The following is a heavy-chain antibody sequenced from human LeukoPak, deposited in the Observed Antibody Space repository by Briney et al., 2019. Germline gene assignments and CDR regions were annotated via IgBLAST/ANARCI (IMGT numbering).Heavy chain of an antibody. CDR1: GYTFTVYY. J-gene: IGHJ4*02. CDR3: ARDYCGGDCFPDY. Sequence: ASVTVSCTASGYTFTVYYVHWVRQAPGQGLEWMGRINPNSGDTNYAQKFQGRVTMTRDTSISTAYMELSRLRSDGTAVYYCARDYCGGDCFPDYWGQGTLVTVSS. CDR2: INPNSGDT. V-gene: IGHV1-2*06. D-gene: IGHD2-21*02.